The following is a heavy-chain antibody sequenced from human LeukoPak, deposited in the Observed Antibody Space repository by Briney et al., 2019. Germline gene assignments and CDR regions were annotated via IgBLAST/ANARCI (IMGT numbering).Heavy chain of an antibody. J-gene: IGHJ4*02. CDR1: GFTFSSYA. Sequence: WGSLRLSCAASGFTFSSYAMSWVRQAPGKGLEWVSAISGSGGSTYSADSVKGRFTISRDNSKNTLYLQMNSLRAEDTAIYYCAKTPGVYCSGGSCYVDYWGQGTLVTVSS. V-gene: IGHV3-23*01. CDR2: ISGSGGST. CDR3: AKTPGVYCSGGSCYVDY. D-gene: IGHD2-15*01.